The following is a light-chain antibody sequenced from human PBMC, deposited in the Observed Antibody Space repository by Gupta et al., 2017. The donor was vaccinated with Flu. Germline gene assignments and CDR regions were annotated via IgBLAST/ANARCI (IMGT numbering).Light chain of an antibody. CDR3: QQDFNRPHT. J-gene: IGKJ4*01. Sequence: SLGETATIDCKSSQEILYSSNNKSYMAWYQQKPGQPPKVLIYWASSRHAGVPDRFIGGGSGTDFSLTISRLQAEDVAVYYCQQDFNRPHTFGRGTRLEIK. CDR2: WAS. CDR1: QEILYSSNNKSY. V-gene: IGKV4-1*01.